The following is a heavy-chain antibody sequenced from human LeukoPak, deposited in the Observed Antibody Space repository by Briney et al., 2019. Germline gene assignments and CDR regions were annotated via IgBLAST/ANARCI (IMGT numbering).Heavy chain of an antibody. CDR3: ARDRPIYDILTGYRSYYFDY. Sequence: SVKVSCKASGGTFSSYAISWVRQAPGQGLEWMGRIIPILGIANYAQKFQGRVTITADKSTSTAYMELSSLGSEDTAVYYCARDRPIYDILTGYRSYYFDYWGQGTLVTVSS. CDR1: GGTFSSYA. CDR2: IIPILGIA. J-gene: IGHJ4*02. D-gene: IGHD3-9*01. V-gene: IGHV1-69*04.